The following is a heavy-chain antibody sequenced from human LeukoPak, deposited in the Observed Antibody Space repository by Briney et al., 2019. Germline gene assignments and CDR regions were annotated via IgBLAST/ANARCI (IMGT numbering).Heavy chain of an antibody. J-gene: IGHJ5*02. CDR3: AKDRYQLLYGWFDP. CDR1: GLTFSSYA. Sequence: GSLRLSCAASGLTFSSYAMSWVRQAPGKGLEWVSAISGSGGSTCYADSVKGRFTISRDNSKNTLFLQMNSLRAEDTAVYYCAKDRYQLLYGWFDPWGQGTLVTVPS. V-gene: IGHV3-23*01. CDR2: ISGSGGST. D-gene: IGHD2-2*02.